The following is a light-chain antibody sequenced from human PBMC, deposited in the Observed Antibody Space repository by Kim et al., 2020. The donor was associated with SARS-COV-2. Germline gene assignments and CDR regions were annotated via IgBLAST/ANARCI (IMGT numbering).Light chain of an antibody. CDR1: QSVLYNFNDKNY. CDR3: QQYSAPPYS. J-gene: IGKJ2*03. V-gene: IGKV4-1*01. Sequence: SATLSCKSNQSVLYNFNDKNYLAWYLQKPGQTPKLLISWASTRESGVPDRFSGSGSGTDFTLTISNLQAEDAAVYFCQQYSAPPYSFGQGTKLEI. CDR2: WAS.